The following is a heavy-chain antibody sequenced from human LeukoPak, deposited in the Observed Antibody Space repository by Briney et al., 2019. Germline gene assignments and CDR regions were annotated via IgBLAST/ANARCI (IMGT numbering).Heavy chain of an antibody. V-gene: IGHV4-4*09. J-gene: IGHJ5*02. Sequence: SETLSLTCTASGDSIVNYYWSWIRQPPGKGLEWIGYISASGSTKHNPSLGSRISISLDTSKSQVSLNLRSATAADTAVYYCARHKDDFRLGGWFDPWGPGILVTVSS. CDR1: GDSIVNYY. CDR3: ARHKDDFRLGGWFDP. CDR2: ISASGST. D-gene: IGHD3-3*01.